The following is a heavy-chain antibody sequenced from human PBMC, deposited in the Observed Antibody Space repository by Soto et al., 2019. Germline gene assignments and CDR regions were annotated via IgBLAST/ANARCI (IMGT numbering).Heavy chain of an antibody. J-gene: IGHJ6*03. Sequence: GGSLRLSCAASGFTFSSYAMSWVRQAPGKGLEWVSAISGSGGSTYYADSVKGRFTISRDNSKNTLYLQMNSLRAEDTAVYYCSKDLAPTDYGSGSLFHSMDVWGKGTSGTVSS. CDR2: ISGSGGST. D-gene: IGHD3-10*01. CDR1: GFTFSSYA. CDR3: SKDLAPTDYGSGSLFHSMDV. V-gene: IGHV3-23*01.